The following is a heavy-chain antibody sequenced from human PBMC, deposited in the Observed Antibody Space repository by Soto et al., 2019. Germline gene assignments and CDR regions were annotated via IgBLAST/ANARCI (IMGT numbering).Heavy chain of an antibody. CDR3: ERDNYLVLRGVRNDAFDI. Sequence: QVQLVQSGAEVKKPGSSVKVSCKASGGTFSSYAISWVRQAPGQGLEWMGGIIPIFGTANYAQKFQGRVTITADESTSTGYMELSSLRSEDTAVYYCERDNYLVLRGVRNDAFDIWGQGTMVTVSS. D-gene: IGHD3-10*01. J-gene: IGHJ3*02. CDR2: IIPIFGTA. CDR1: GGTFSSYA. V-gene: IGHV1-69*12.